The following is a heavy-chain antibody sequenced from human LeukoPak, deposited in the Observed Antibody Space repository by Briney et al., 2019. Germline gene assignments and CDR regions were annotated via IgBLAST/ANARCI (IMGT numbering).Heavy chain of an antibody. CDR3: AKGLYYYDSSGYFYDAFDI. CDR1: GYSLASYW. J-gene: IGHJ3*02. V-gene: IGHV5-51*01. D-gene: IGHD3-22*01. CDR2: IYPGDSDT. Sequence: AGESLKISCKGSGYSLASYWIGWVRQMPGKGLEWMGIIYPGDSDTRYSPSFQGQVTISADKSISTAYLQWSSLKASDTAMYYCAKGLYYYDSSGYFYDAFDIWGQGTMVTVSS.